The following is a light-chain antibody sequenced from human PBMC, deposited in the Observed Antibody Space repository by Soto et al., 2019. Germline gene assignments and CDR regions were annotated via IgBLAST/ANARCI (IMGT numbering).Light chain of an antibody. CDR1: SSDVGGYNY. V-gene: IGLV2-14*01. Sequence: QSALTQPASVSGSPGQSITISCTGTSSDVGGYNYVSWYQQHPGKAPKLMIYDVSNRPSGVSNRFSDSKSGNTASLTISGLQAEDGADYYCSSYTSSGTLVVFGGGTKLTVL. CDR3: SSYTSSGTLVV. J-gene: IGLJ2*01. CDR2: DVS.